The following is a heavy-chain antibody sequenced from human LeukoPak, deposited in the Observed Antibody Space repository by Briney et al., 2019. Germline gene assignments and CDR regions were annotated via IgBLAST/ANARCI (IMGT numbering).Heavy chain of an antibody. D-gene: IGHD5-12*01. CDR1: GFTFSSYT. V-gene: IGHV3-23*01. CDR3: AKGSYSGYPTYWYFDL. J-gene: IGHJ2*01. CDR2: ISGSGGST. Sequence: PGGSLRLSCAASGFTFSSYTMNWVRQAPGKGLEWVSAISGSGGSTYYADSVKGRFTISRDNSKNTLYLQMNSLRAEDTAVYYCAKGSYSGYPTYWYFDLWGRGTLVTVSS.